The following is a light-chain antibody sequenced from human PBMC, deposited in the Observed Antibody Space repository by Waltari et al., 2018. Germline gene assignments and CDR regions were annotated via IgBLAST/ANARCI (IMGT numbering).Light chain of an antibody. CDR2: EAA. Sequence: QSVLTQPPSVSAAPGHKVTIPCYVSSSNLGNNCVHWYVQVPGTAPNDLIYEAAYRPSGIPDRFSASKSGGSATLVITGLQPGDEAHYYCGTWDSSLGIGVLGGGTRLTVL. V-gene: IGLV1-51*02. CDR3: GTWDSSLGIGV. CDR1: SSNLGNNC. J-gene: IGLJ3*02.